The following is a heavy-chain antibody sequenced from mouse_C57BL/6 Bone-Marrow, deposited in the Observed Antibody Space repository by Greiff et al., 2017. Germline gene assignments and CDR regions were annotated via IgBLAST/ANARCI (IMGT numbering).Heavy chain of an antibody. D-gene: IGHD2-1*01. CDR3: ARTMVTTPYYYAMDY. CDR1: GYTFTSYW. J-gene: IGHJ4*01. CDR2: INPSNGGT. Sequence: VQLQQPGTELVKPGASVKLSCKASGYTFTSYWMHWVKQRPGQGLEWIGNINPSNGGTNYNEKFKSKATLTVDKSSSTAYMQLSSLTSEDSAVYYCARTMVTTPYYYAMDYWGQGTSVTVSS. V-gene: IGHV1-53*01.